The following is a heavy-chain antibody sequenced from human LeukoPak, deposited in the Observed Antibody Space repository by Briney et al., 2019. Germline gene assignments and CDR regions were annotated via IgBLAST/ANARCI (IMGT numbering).Heavy chain of an antibody. V-gene: IGHV4-34*01. J-gene: IGHJ4*02. CDR2: VNHSGYT. D-gene: IGHD4-17*01. CDR1: GVSFSTYY. CDR3: ARQLYGSDY. Sequence: PSETLSLTCAVSGVSFSTYYWSWIRQSPEKGLEWIGEVNHSGYTNYNPSLESRVTISVDTSKNQFSLRLNSVTAADTAVYYCARQLYGSDYWGQGTLVTVS.